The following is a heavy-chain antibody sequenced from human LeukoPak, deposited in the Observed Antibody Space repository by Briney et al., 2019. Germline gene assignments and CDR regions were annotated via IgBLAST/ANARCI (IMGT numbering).Heavy chain of an antibody. D-gene: IGHD2-2*01. CDR3: AKSQGHIVVVPDNAFDI. Sequence: GGSLRLSCAASGFTFSSYWMSWVGQAPGKGLEGVANIKQDGSEKYYVDSVKGRFTISRDNAKNSLYLQMNSLRAEDTAVYYCAKSQGHIVVVPDNAFDIWGQGTMVTVSS. V-gene: IGHV3-7*01. J-gene: IGHJ3*02. CDR1: GFTFSSYW. CDR2: IKQDGSEK.